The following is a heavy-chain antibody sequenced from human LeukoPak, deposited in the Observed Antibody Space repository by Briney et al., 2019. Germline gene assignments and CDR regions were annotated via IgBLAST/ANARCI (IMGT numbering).Heavy chain of an antibody. CDR3: AVRFTDPGSFDS. CDR1: GYSLTSYW. CDR2: IYPGDSDT. Sequence: GESLKISCKGSGYSLTSYWIGWVRQMPGKGLGWMGIIYPGDSDTTYSPSFQGQVTISADKSISTAYLQWSSLKASDTAMYYCAVRFTDPGSFDSWGQGTLVTVSS. V-gene: IGHV5-51*01. J-gene: IGHJ4*02. D-gene: IGHD3-10*01.